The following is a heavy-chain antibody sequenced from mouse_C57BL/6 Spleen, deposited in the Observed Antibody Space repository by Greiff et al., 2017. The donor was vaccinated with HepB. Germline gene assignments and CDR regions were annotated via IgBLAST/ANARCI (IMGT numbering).Heavy chain of an antibody. J-gene: IGHJ2*01. Sequence: VQLQQSGAELVRPGASVKLSCKASGYTFTDYYINWVKQRPGQGLEWIARIYPGSGNTYYNEKFKGKATLTAEKSSSTAYMQLSSLTSEDSAVYFCARIEYGNYFDYWGQGTTLTVSS. D-gene: IGHD2-1*01. V-gene: IGHV1-76*01. CDR1: GYTFTDYY. CDR2: IYPGSGNT. CDR3: ARIEYGNYFDY.